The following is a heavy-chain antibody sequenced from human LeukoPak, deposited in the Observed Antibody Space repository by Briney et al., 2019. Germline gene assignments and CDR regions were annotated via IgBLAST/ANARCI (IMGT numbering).Heavy chain of an antibody. D-gene: IGHD5-24*01. CDR3: ARVGPRRDGYNFDY. CDR1: GYTFTSYG. J-gene: IGHJ4*02. CDR2: ITAFNGNT. Sequence: GASVKVSCKPSGYTFTSYGISWVRQAPGQGLEWMGWITAFNGNTDYAQKFQGRVTMTTDTSTSTAYMELRSLRSDDTAVYYCARVGPRRDGYNFDYWGQGILVTVSP. V-gene: IGHV1-18*01.